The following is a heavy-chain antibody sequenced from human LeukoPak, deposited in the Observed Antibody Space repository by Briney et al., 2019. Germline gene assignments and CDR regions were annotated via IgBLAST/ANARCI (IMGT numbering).Heavy chain of an antibody. CDR2: ISSDGGST. J-gene: IGHJ4*02. Sequence: PGGPLRLSCAASGFPFSRYDMPWVPQAPGKGLEYVSAISSDGGSTYYANSVKGRFTISRDNSKNTLYLQMGSLRAEDMAVYYCANRVLWGQGTLVTVSS. V-gene: IGHV3-64*01. D-gene: IGHD1-1*01. CDR3: ANRVL. CDR1: GFPFSRYD.